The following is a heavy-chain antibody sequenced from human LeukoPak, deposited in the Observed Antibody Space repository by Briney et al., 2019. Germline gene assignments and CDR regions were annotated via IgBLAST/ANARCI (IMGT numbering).Heavy chain of an antibody. CDR1: GFTFSSYA. Sequence: GGSLRLSCAASGFTFSSYAMHWVRQAPGKGLEWVAVISYDGSNKYYADFVKGRFTISRDNSKNTLYLQMNSLRAEDTAVYYCARGNPTLDYWGQGTLVTVSS. CDR3: ARGNPTLDY. J-gene: IGHJ4*02. V-gene: IGHV3-30-3*01. CDR2: ISYDGSNK.